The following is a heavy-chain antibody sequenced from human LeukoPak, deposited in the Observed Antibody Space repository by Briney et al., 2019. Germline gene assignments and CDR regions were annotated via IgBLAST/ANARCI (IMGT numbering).Heavy chain of an antibody. D-gene: IGHD6-13*01. J-gene: IGHJ5*02. Sequence: PSETLSLTCAVYGGSFSGYYWSWIRQAPGKGLEWVSAISDNSGRTYYADSVKGRFPISRDNSKHPLFVQMNSLRAEHTAVYYCAREYDRSWPSWGQGTLVPVSS. CDR1: GGSFSGYY. CDR2: ISDNSGRT. V-gene: IGHV3-23*01. CDR3: AREYDRSWPS.